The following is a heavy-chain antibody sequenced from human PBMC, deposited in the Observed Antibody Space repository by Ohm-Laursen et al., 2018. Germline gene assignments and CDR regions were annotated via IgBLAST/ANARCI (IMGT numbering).Heavy chain of an antibody. Sequence: ASVKVSCKASGGTFSSYAISWVRQAPGQGLEWMGRIIPILGIANYAQKFQGRVTITADKSTSTAYMELSSLRSEDTAVYYCTNSSSSGMYYFDYWGQGTLVTVSS. CDR3: TNSSSSGMYYFDY. CDR1: GGTFSSYA. CDR2: IIPILGIA. J-gene: IGHJ4*02. V-gene: IGHV1-69*04. D-gene: IGHD6-13*01.